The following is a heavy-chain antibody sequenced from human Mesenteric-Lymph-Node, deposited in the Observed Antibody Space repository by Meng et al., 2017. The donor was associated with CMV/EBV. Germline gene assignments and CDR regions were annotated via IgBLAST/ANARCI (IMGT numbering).Heavy chain of an antibody. CDR3: ARGGVVVAIATPDS. D-gene: IGHD2-21*01. V-gene: IGHV3-30-3*01. Sequence: GESLKISCAASGFTFSNYAMHWVRQAPGKGLEWVAVISYDGFNKNYADSVRGRFTISRDNSKNTLYLQMNSLRPEDTAVYYCARGGVVVAIATPDSWGQGTLVTVSS. CDR1: GFTFSNYA. CDR2: ISYDGFNK. J-gene: IGHJ4*02.